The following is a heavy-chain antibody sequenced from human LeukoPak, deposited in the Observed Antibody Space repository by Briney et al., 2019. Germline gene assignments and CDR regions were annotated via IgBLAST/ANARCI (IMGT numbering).Heavy chain of an antibody. CDR1: GFTVSSNY. D-gene: IGHD3-10*01. V-gene: IGHV3-66*01. Sequence: GGSLRLSCAASGFTVSSNYMSWVRQAPGRGLEWVSVIYSGGSTYYADSVKGRFTISRDNSKNTLFLQMNSLRAGDTAVYYCARGTVTMVDYWGQGTLVTFSS. J-gene: IGHJ4*02. CDR2: IYSGGST. CDR3: ARGTVTMVDY.